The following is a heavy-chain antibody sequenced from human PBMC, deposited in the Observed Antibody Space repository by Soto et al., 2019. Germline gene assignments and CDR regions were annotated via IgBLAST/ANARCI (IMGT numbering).Heavy chain of an antibody. Sequence: GASVKVSCKASGYTFTSYGISWVRQAPGQGLEWMGWISAYNGNTNYAQKLQGRVTMTTDTSTSTAYMELRSLRSDDTAVYYCARENVDTAMVTGLPLDYWGQGTLVTVSS. CDR3: ARENVDTAMVTGLPLDY. CDR2: ISAYNGNT. CDR1: GYTFTSYG. J-gene: IGHJ4*02. D-gene: IGHD5-18*01. V-gene: IGHV1-18*01.